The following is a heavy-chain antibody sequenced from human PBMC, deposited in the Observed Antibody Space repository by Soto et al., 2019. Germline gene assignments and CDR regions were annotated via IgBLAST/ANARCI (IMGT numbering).Heavy chain of an antibody. J-gene: IGHJ6*02. CDR2: FGTRGDT. D-gene: IGHD2-21*02. Sequence: GGSLRLSCAASGFTFNSFTMHWVRQAPGKGLEWVSSFGTRGDTYYADTVKGRFTISRDNAKNSVSLQMNSLRAEDTAVYFCAREETAWPLAYGLDVWGQGTTVTVSS. V-gene: IGHV3-21*01. CDR1: GFTFNSFT. CDR3: AREETAWPLAYGLDV.